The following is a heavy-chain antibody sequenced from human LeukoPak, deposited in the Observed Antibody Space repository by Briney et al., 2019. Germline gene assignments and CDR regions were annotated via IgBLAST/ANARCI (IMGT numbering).Heavy chain of an antibody. CDR1: GGTFSSYA. D-gene: IGHD1-26*01. V-gene: IGHV1-18*01. CDR3: ARPTLSGSYAY. J-gene: IGHJ4*02. Sequence: ASVKVSCKASGGTFSSYAISWVRQAPGQGLEWMGWISAYNGNTNYAQKLQGRVTMTTDTSTSTAYMELRSLRSDDTAVYYCARPTLSGSYAYWGQGTLVTVSS. CDR2: ISAYNGNT.